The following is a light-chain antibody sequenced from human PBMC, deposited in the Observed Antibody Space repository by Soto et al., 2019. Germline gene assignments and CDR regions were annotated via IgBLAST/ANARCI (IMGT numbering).Light chain of an antibody. CDR1: ETVRSSF. J-gene: IGKJ2*01. CDR3: QQDGPIMYT. V-gene: IGKV3-20*01. Sequence: EIVLTQSPGTLSLSPGERATLSCRANETVRSSFLAWYQQKPGQVPRLLIYGASNRSTGIPDRFSGSGSGTDFTLTISRLDPEDFAVYYCQQDGPIMYTFGQGTKLEIK. CDR2: GAS.